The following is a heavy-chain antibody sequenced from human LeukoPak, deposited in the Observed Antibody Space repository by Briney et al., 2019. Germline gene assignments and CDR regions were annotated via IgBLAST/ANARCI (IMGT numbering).Heavy chain of an antibody. CDR2: IKQDGSEK. J-gene: IGHJ4*02. D-gene: IGHD3-3*01. V-gene: IGHV3-7*01. Sequence: GGSLRLSCTASGFTFSTYWMSWVRQAPGKGLECVASIKQDGSEKEYVDPVKGRFTISRDNAKNSLYLQMISLRAADTAVYYCARWRGAQSEFEYWGQGTLVSVSS. CDR1: GFTFSTYW. CDR3: ARWRGAQSEFEY.